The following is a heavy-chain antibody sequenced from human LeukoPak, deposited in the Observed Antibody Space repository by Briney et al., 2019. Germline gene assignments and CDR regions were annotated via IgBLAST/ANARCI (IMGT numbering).Heavy chain of an antibody. Sequence: GGSLRLSCAASGITVGSSYMIWVRQAPGKRLEWVSVIFAGGNTYYSDSVQGRFTISRDNSKNTVYLQMNSLRPEDTAIYYCARASSYRFDPWGQGTLVTVSS. CDR3: ARASSYRFDP. CDR2: IFAGGNT. D-gene: IGHD2-21*01. CDR1: GITVGSSY. V-gene: IGHV3-66*02. J-gene: IGHJ5*02.